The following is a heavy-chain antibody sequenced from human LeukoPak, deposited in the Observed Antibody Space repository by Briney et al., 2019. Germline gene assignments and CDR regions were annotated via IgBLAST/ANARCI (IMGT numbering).Heavy chain of an antibody. D-gene: IGHD1-26*01. CDR2: IFYSGST. CDR1: GGSFSGYY. CDR3: ARTQVGAFDY. V-gene: IGHV4-59*01. Sequence: SETLSLTCAVYGGSFSGYYWSWIRQPPGKGLEWITYIFYSGSTNYNPSLKSRVTISVDTSKNQFSLKLSSVTAADTAVYYCARTQVGAFDYWGQGTLVTVSS. J-gene: IGHJ4*02.